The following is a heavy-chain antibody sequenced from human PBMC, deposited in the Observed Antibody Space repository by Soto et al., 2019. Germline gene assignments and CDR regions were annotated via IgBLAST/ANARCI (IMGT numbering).Heavy chain of an antibody. V-gene: IGHV4-34*01. D-gene: IGHD1-26*01. CDR1: GGSFSDHF. J-gene: IGHJ6*02. CDR3: ARQRPTDGRWEFANYYGMDV. Sequence: SETLSLTCAVYGGSFSDHFWTWIRQSPGKGLEWIGDINHRGSTSYNPSLKSRVTISLDTSKNQFSLSLSSVTAADTAVYYCARQRPTDGRWEFANYYGMDVWGQGTPVTVSS. CDR2: INHRGST.